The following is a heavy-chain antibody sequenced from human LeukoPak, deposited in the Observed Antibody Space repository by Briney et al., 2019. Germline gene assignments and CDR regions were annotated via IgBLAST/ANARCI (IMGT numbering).Heavy chain of an antibody. V-gene: IGHV4-31*03. J-gene: IGHJ4*02. CDR3: ARRSRSSGYFDY. CDR2: IYYSGRT. D-gene: IGHD6-6*01. Sequence: SQTLSLTCTVSGGSISSGGYYWSWIRQHPGKGLEWMGYIYYSGRTYYNPSLESRVIISLDTSKNQFSLKLSSVTAADTAVYYCARRSRSSGYFDYWGQGTLVTVSS. CDR1: GGSISSGGYY.